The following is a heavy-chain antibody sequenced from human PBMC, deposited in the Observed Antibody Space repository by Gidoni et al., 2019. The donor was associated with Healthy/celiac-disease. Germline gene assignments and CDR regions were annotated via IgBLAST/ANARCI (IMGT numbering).Heavy chain of an antibody. Sequence: QLQLQESGPGLVKPSETLSLTCTVSGGSISSSSYYWGWLRQPPGKGLEWIGSIYYSGRTYYNPSLKSRVTISVDTSKNQFSLKLSSVTAADTAVYYCARLSNDFWSGYYKGFDYWGQGTLVTVSS. D-gene: IGHD3-3*01. CDR2: IYYSGRT. J-gene: IGHJ4*02. CDR3: ARLSNDFWSGYYKGFDY. CDR1: GGSISSSSYY. V-gene: IGHV4-39*01.